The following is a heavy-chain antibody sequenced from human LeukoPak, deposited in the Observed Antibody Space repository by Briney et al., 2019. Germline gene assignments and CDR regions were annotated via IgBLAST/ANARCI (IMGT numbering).Heavy chain of an antibody. Sequence: GGSLRLSCAASGFTFDDYAMHWVRQAPGKGLEWVSSISSSSSYIYYADSVKGRFTISRDNAKNSLYLQMNSLRAEDTAVYYCAREMILGTSSSGTFDYWGQGTLVTVSS. D-gene: IGHD6-13*01. CDR1: GFTFDDYA. J-gene: IGHJ4*02. CDR3: AREMILGTSSSGTFDY. CDR2: ISSSSSYI. V-gene: IGHV3-21*01.